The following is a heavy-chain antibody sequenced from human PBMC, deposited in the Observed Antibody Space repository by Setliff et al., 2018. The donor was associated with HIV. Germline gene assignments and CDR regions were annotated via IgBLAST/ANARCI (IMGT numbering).Heavy chain of an antibody. CDR1: GGSFSGFY. CDR3: ARSPGDYEFDY. Sequence: SETLSLTCAVYGGSFSGFYWSWIRQPPGKGLEWIGEINHSGSTNYNPSLKSRVTISVDTSKNQFSLKLSSVTAADTAVYYCARSPGDYEFDYWGQGTLVTVSS. J-gene: IGHJ4*02. CDR2: INHSGST. V-gene: IGHV4-34*01. D-gene: IGHD4-17*01.